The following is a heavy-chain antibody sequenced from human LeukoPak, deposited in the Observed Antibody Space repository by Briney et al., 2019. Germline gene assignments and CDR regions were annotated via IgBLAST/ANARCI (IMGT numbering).Heavy chain of an antibody. J-gene: IGHJ5*02. CDR3: ARDLRIASSGDWFDP. D-gene: IGHD6-19*01. CDR1: GGTFSSYA. CDR2: VIPIFGAP. V-gene: IGHV1-69*05. Sequence: ASVKVSCKASGGTFSSYAINWVRQAPGQGLEWMGGVIPIFGAPNYAHRFQGRLTITTDESTRTAYMNLTSLGSEDTAVYYCARDLRIASSGDWFDPWGQGTLVTVSS.